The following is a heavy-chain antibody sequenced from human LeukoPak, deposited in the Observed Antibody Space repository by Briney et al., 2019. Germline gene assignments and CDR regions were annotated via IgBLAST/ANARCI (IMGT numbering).Heavy chain of an antibody. CDR2: IWYDGSNA. V-gene: IGHV3-33*01. CDR1: GFTFSSNG. CDR3: ARLVGARGGYFDY. D-gene: IGHD1-26*01. J-gene: IGHJ4*02. Sequence: GGSLRLSCAASGFTFSSNGMHWVRQAPGKGLEWVAIIWYDGSNAYYADSVRGRFTISRDNSKNTLYLQMSSLRADDTAVYYCARLVGARGGYFDYWGQGTLVTVSS.